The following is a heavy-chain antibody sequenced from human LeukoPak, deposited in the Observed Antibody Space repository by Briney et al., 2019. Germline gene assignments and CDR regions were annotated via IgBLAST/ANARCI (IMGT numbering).Heavy chain of an antibody. Sequence: GGSLRLSCAASGFTFSSYAVSWVRQAPGKGLEWVSAISGSGGNTYYADSVKGRFTISRDNAKNSLYLQMNSLRAEDTAVYYCARDLRVGELYLGYYYGVDVWGKGTTVTVSS. CDR1: GFTFSSYA. D-gene: IGHD3-10*01. J-gene: IGHJ6*04. CDR3: ARDLRVGELYLGYYYGVDV. V-gene: IGHV3-23*01. CDR2: ISGSGGNT.